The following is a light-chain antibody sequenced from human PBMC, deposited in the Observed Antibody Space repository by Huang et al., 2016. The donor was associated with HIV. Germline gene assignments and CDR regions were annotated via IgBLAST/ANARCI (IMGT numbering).Light chain of an antibody. CDR3: QQYNDWPRT. J-gene: IGKJ2*01. Sequence: EIVMTQSPATLSVSPGARATLSCRASRSVGTNLAWHQQKPGQAPRLLIYGASSRVTGIPARFSGSGSGTEFTLTISSLQSEDFAVYYCQQYNDWPRTFGQGTKLEI. CDR2: GAS. V-gene: IGKV3-15*01. CDR1: RSVGTN.